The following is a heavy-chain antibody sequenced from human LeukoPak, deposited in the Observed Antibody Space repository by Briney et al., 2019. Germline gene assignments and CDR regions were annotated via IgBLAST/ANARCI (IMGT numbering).Heavy chain of an antibody. D-gene: IGHD6-19*01. CDR2: INHSGST. CDR1: GGSFSGYY. Sequence: PSETLSLTCAVYGGSFSGYYWSWIRQPPGKGLEWIGEINHSGSTNYNPSLKSRVTISVDTSKNQFSLKLSSLTAADTAVYYCARGSGWTHFGYWGQGTLVTVSS. CDR3: ARGSGWTHFGY. J-gene: IGHJ4*02. V-gene: IGHV4-34*01.